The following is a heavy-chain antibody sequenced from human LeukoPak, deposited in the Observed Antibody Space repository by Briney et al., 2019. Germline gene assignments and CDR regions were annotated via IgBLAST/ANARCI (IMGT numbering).Heavy chain of an antibody. D-gene: IGHD5-18*01. CDR2: IYHSGST. CDR3: AREIRAADAFDI. Sequence: SETLSLTCAVSGGSISSSNWWSWVRQPPGKGLEWIGEIYHSGSTNYNPSLKSRVTISVDKSKNQFSLKLSSVTAADTVVYYCAREIRAADAFDIWGQGTMVTVSS. J-gene: IGHJ3*02. CDR1: GGSISSSNW. V-gene: IGHV4-4*02.